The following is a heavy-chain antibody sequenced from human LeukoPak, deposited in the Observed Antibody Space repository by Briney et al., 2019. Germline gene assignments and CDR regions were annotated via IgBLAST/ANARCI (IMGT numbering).Heavy chain of an antibody. V-gene: IGHV1-8*01. CDR3: ASGIVGAWYYFDY. CDR2: MNPNSGNT. CDR1: GYTFTIYD. D-gene: IGHD1-26*01. Sequence: GASVKVSCKASGYTFTIYDINWVRQATGQGLGWMGWMNPNSGNTGYAQKFQGRVTMTRNTSISTAYMELSSLRSEDTAVYYCASGIVGAWYYFDYWGQGTLVTVSS. J-gene: IGHJ4*02.